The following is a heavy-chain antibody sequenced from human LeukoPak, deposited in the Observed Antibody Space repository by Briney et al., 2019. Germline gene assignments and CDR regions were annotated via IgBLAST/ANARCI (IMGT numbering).Heavy chain of an antibody. CDR2: IIPIFGTA. Sequence: GASVKVSCKASGGTFSSYAISWVRRAPGQGLEWMGGIIPIFGTANYAQKFQGRVTITADESTSTAYMEPSSLRSEDTAVYYCARGDNHYDSSGFLSPFDYWGQGTLVTVSS. V-gene: IGHV1-69*13. CDR3: ARGDNHYDSSGFLSPFDY. CDR1: GGTFSSYA. D-gene: IGHD3-22*01. J-gene: IGHJ4*02.